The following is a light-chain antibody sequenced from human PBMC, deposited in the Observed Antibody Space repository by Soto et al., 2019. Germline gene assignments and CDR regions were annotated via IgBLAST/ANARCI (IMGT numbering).Light chain of an antibody. CDR1: QSISTW. CDR2: KAS. J-gene: IGKJ4*01. CDR3: QQYNTYPLS. Sequence: DIQMTQSPSTLSASVGDRVIITCRASQSISTWLAWYQQKPGKAPKLLIYKASNLEGGVPSRFSGSGSGTEFTITINSLQPDDFATYYCQQYNTYPLSFGGGTTVEIK. V-gene: IGKV1-5*03.